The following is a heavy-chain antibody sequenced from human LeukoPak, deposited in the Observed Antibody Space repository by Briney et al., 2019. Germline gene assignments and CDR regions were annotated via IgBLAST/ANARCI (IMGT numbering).Heavy chain of an antibody. D-gene: IGHD5-12*01. V-gene: IGHV3-64D*06. CDR2: ISSNGGST. J-gene: IGHJ4*02. CDR1: GFTFSSYA. Sequence: GGSLRLSCSASGFTFSSYAMHWVRQAPGKGLEYVSAISSNGGSTYYADSVKGRFTISRDNSKNTLYLQMSSLRAEDTAVYYCVKRLRGYSGYDSTYFDYWSQGTLVTVSS. CDR3: VKRLRGYSGYDSTYFDY.